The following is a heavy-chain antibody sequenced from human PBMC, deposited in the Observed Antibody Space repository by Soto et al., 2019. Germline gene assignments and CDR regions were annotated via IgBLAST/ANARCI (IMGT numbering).Heavy chain of an antibody. Sequence: GGSLRLSCAASGFTFSSYWMSWVRQAPGKGLEWVANIKQDGSEKYYVDSVKGRFTISRDNAKNSLYLQMNSLRAEDTAVYYCARDLDFWSGYSPFLETPTDYWGQGTLVTVSS. V-gene: IGHV3-7*01. CDR3: ARDLDFWSGYSPFLETPTDY. J-gene: IGHJ4*02. D-gene: IGHD3-3*01. CDR1: GFTFSSYW. CDR2: IKQDGSEK.